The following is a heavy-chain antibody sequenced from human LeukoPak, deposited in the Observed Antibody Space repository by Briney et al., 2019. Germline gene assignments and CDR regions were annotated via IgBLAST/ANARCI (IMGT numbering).Heavy chain of an antibody. D-gene: IGHD3-22*01. CDR2: IYPGDSDT. CDR3: ARPYYYDSSGYYYGFAFDI. Sequence: GESLKISCKGSGYSFTSYWIGWVRQMPGKGLEWMGIIYPGDSDTRYSPSFQGQVTISADKSISTAYLQWSSLKASDTAMYYCARPYYYDSSGYYYGFAFDIWGQGTMVTVSS. CDR1: GYSFTSYW. J-gene: IGHJ3*02. V-gene: IGHV5-51*01.